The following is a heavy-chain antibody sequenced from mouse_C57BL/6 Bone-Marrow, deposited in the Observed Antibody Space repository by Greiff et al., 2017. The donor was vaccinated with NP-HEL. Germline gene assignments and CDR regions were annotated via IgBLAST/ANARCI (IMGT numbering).Heavy chain of an antibody. V-gene: IGHV1-64*01. CDR1: GYTFTSYW. D-gene: IGHD1-1*01. Sequence: QVQLQQSGAELVKPGASVKLSCKASGYTFTSYWMHWVKQRPGQGLEWIGMIHPNSGSTNYNEKFKSKATLTVDKSSSTAYMQLSSLTSEDSAVYYCARSYYGSSSFAYWGQGTLVTVSA. CDR2: IHPNSGST. J-gene: IGHJ3*01. CDR3: ARSYYGSSSFAY.